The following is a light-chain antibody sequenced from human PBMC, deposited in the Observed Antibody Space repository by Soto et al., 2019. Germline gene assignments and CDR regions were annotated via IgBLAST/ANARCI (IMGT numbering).Light chain of an antibody. CDR2: GAS. V-gene: IGKV3-20*01. CDR3: QQLNGYFFT. Sequence: EIVLTQSPGTLSLSPGERATLSCRASQSVSSSYLAWYQQRPGQAPRLLIHGASSRATDIPDRFSGSGSGTDFTLTINRLEPEDFATYFCQQLNGYFFTFGGGTKVEIK. J-gene: IGKJ4*01. CDR1: QSVSSSY.